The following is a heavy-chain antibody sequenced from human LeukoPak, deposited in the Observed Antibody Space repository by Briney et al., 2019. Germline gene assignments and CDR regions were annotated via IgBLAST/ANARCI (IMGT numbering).Heavy chain of an antibody. D-gene: IGHD3-22*01. CDR2: SYYSGTT. Sequence: SETLSLTCNVSGGSITSHSWNWIRQSPGKGLEWIGYSYYSGTTNYSPSLKSRVTISLDTSKNQISLKLTSVTAADTAVYYCARHMTVTYDAFDLWGQGTMVTVSS. V-gene: IGHV4-59*11. CDR3: ARHMTVTYDAFDL. J-gene: IGHJ3*01. CDR1: GGSITSHS.